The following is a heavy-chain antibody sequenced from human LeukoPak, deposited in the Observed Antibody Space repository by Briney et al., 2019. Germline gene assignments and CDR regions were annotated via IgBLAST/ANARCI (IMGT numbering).Heavy chain of an antibody. D-gene: IGHD6-13*01. V-gene: IGHV4-59*01. CDR2: IHYSEST. J-gene: IGHJ6*02. CDR3: ARVSAAGMEFHYGMDV. CDR1: GGPIRSYY. Sequence: PSETLSLTCTLSGGPIRSYYWSWMRQPPGKGLEWIGNIHYSESTNFNPSLKSRVAIAVDTSKNQFSLSMRSVTAADTAVYYCARVSAAGMEFHYGMDVWGQGTTVFVSS.